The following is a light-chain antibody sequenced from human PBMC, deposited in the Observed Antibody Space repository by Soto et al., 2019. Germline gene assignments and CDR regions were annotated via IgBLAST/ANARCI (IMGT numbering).Light chain of an antibody. CDR3: SSFTTSSSVV. Sequence: QSVLTQPASVSGSPGQSITISCTETSSDVGDYNYVSWYQQHPGKAPKLMLFDVSNRPSGVSNRFSGSKSGNTASLTISGLQAEEEADYYCSSFTTSSSVVFGGGTKVTVL. V-gene: IGLV2-14*01. J-gene: IGLJ2*01. CDR1: SSDVGDYNY. CDR2: DVS.